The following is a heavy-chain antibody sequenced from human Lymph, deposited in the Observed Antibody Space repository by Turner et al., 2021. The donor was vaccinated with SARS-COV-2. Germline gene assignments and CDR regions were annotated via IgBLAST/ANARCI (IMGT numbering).Heavy chain of an antibody. J-gene: IGHJ4*02. V-gene: IGHV3-9*01. Sequence: DVQLVESGGGLVQPGRSLRLSCAASGFTFDDYAMHWGRQAPGKGLEWVSGINWSGGSIAYADSVKGRFTISRDNPKNSLYLQMNSLRAEDTAFYYCAKDLAGTYYSSFDYWGQGTLVTVSS. D-gene: IGHD1-26*01. CDR1: GFTFDDYA. CDR2: INWSGGSI. CDR3: AKDLAGTYYSSFDY.